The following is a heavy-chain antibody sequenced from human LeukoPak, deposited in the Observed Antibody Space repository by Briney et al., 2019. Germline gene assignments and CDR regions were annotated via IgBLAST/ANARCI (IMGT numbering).Heavy chain of an antibody. CDR1: GGSFSGYY. J-gene: IGHJ6*02. CDR3: ARGGIRASSSWRNLYYYYHGMDV. Sequence: NPSETLSLTCAVYGGSFSGYYWSWIRQPPGKGLEWIGEINHSGSTNYNPSLKSRGTISVDTSKNQFSLKLSSVAAADTAVYYCARGGIRASSSWRNLYYYYHGMDVWGQGTTVTVSS. CDR2: INHSGST. V-gene: IGHV4-34*01. D-gene: IGHD6-13*01.